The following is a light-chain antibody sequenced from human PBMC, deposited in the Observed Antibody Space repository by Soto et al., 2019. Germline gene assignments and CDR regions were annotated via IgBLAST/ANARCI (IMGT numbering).Light chain of an antibody. V-gene: IGKV3-15*01. CDR3: QQYNNWPPYT. CDR2: GAS. Sequence: EIVMTQSPATLSVSPGERATLSCRANQSLTTNLAWYQQKPGQAPRLLIYGASTRATGIPARFSGSGSGTEFTLTISSLQSEDFAVYYCQQYNNWPPYTFGQGTKLEIK. J-gene: IGKJ2*01. CDR1: QSLTTN.